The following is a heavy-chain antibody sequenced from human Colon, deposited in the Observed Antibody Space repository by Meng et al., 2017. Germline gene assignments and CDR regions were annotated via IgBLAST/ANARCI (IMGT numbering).Heavy chain of an antibody. CDR1: RYTFTNHH. Sequence: LGKSGAEVKKPGDSGKVSCMASRYTFTNHHMHWVRQAPGQGPEWMGIITPSNGDTGYAQKFQGRVSMTRDTSTSTVYMELSGLTSEDTAMYYCAREGAASARFFDKWGQGTLVTVSS. D-gene: IGHD6-6*01. CDR3: AREGAASARFFDK. V-gene: IGHV1-46*01. CDR2: ITPSNGDT. J-gene: IGHJ4*02.